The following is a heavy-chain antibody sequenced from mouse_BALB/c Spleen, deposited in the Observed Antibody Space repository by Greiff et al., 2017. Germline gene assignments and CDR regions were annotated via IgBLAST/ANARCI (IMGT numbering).Heavy chain of an antibody. Sequence: VQLVESGPGLVAPSQSLSITCTVSGFSLTSYGVHWVRQPPGKGLEWLGVIWAGGSTNYNSALMSRLSISKDNSKSQVFLKMNSLQTDDTAMYYCARDPNWDEAYWGQGTLVTVSA. J-gene: IGHJ3*01. CDR3: ARDPNWDEAY. V-gene: IGHV2-9*02. CDR2: IWAGGST. D-gene: IGHD4-1*02. CDR1: GFSLTSYG.